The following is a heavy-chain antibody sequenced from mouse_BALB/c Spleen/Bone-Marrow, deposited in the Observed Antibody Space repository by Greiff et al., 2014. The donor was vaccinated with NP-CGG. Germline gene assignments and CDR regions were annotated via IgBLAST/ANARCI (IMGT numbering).Heavy chain of an antibody. CDR1: GYTFTSYV. CDR3: AREGGYYAMDS. J-gene: IGHJ4*01. V-gene: IGHV1-14*01. Sequence: VQLKESGPELVKPGASVKMPCKASGYTFTSYVMHWVKQRPGQGLEWIGYINPYNDGTKYNEKFKGKATLTSDKSSSTAYMELSSLTSEDSAVYYCAREGGYYAMDSWGQGTSVTVSS. CDR2: INPYNDGT.